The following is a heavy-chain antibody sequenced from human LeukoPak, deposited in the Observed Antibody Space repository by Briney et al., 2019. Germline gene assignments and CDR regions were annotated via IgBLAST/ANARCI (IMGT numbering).Heavy chain of an antibody. V-gene: IGHV4-34*01. D-gene: IGHD3-10*01. CDR1: GGSFSGYY. J-gene: IGHJ6*03. CDR2: INHSGST. CDR3: AGRLLWFGELFPTEPYYYYMDV. Sequence: PSETLSLTCAVYGGSFSGYYWSWIRQPPGKGLEWIGEINHSGSTNYNPSLKSRVTISVDTSKNQFSLKLSSVTAADTAVYYCAGRLLWFGELFPTEPYYYYMDVWGKGTTVTISS.